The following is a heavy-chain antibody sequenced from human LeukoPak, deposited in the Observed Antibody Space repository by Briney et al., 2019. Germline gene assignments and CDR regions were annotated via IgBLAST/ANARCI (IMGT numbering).Heavy chain of an antibody. Sequence: SETLSLTCAVSGYSISSGYYWGWIRQPPGKGLEWIGSIYHSGSTYYNPSLKSRVTISVDTSKNQFSLKLSSVTAADTAVYYSARLRGYFDYWGQGTLVTVSS. CDR3: ARLRGYFDY. CDR1: GYSISSGYY. V-gene: IGHV4-38-2*01. CDR2: IYHSGST. J-gene: IGHJ4*02.